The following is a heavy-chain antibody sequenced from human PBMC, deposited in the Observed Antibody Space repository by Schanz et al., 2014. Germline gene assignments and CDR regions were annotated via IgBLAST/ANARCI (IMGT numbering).Heavy chain of an antibody. V-gene: IGHV1-2*06. D-gene: IGHD3-9*01. CDR1: GYTFTDYY. CDR2: INPNSGST. Sequence: QVQLVQSGAEVKKPGASVKISCKASGYTFTDYYMYWVRQAPGQGLEWMGRINPNSGSTNYAQKFQGRVTMTRDTSISTAYMELRRLRSDDTAVYYCARDYYDILTGYPYDTFDIWGQGTMVTVSS. J-gene: IGHJ3*02. CDR3: ARDYYDILTGYPYDTFDI.